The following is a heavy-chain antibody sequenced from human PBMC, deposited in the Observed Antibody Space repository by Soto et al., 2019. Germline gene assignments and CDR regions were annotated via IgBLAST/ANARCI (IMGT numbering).Heavy chain of an antibody. CDR3: STTSSISILDAFDH. Sequence: EVQVLESGGGLVQPGGSLRLSCAASGFTFSSYAMSWVRQALGQGLEWVSAISGSGSNPYYADSVKGRFTISRDNSKNSLYLQMNTLRAEDTALYYCSTTSSISILDAFDHWAQATLFTVSS. J-gene: IGHJ4*02. V-gene: IGHV3-23*01. CDR2: ISGSGSNP. CDR1: GFTFSSYA.